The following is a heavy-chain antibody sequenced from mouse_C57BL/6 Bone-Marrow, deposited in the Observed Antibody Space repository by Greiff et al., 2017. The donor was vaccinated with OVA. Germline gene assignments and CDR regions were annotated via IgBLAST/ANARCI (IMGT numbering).Heavy chain of an antibody. CDR3: AREGDGYYPFAY. V-gene: IGHV1-50*01. CDR1: GYTFTSYW. CDR2: IDPSDSYT. J-gene: IGHJ3*01. Sequence: VKLQQPGAELVKPGASVKLSCKASGYTFTSYWMQWVKQRPGQGLEWIGEIDPSDSYTNYNQKFKGKATLTVDTSSSTAYMQLSSLTSEDSAVYYCAREGDGYYPFAYWGQGTLVTVSA. D-gene: IGHD2-3*01.